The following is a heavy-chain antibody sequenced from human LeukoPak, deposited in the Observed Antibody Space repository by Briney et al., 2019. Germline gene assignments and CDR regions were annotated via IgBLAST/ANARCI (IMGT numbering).Heavy chain of an antibody. CDR1: GFTFSSYA. CDR3: ANVAITLVRGALDY. J-gene: IGHJ4*02. D-gene: IGHD3-10*01. Sequence: GGSLRLSCAASGFTFSSYAMSWLPQAPGKGREWVSAISGSDGSTYYADPVKGRFTNSRDNSKNTLYLQMYRLRAEDTAVYYCANVAITLVRGALDYWGQGTLVTVSS. V-gene: IGHV3-23*01. CDR2: ISGSDGST.